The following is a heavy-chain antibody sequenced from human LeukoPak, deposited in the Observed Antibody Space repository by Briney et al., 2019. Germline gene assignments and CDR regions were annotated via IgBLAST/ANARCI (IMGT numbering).Heavy chain of an antibody. CDR3: VRDDWRHEDLFDY. CDR2: ISSDENTK. V-gene: IGHV3-30*03. CDR1: GFIFSSYT. Sequence: GGSLRLSCTASGFIFSSYTMNWVRQAPGKGLEWVAVISSDENTKHYAYSVKGRFTISRDNSKNTLYLQMNSLTAEDTAVYFCVRDDWRHEDLFDYWGQGTLATVSS. D-gene: IGHD3-9*01. J-gene: IGHJ4*02.